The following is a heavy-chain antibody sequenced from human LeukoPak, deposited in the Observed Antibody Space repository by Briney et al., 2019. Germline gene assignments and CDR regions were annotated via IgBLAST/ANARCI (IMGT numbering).Heavy chain of an antibody. CDR2: INPNSGGT. D-gene: IGHD2-21*02. CDR3: ARVRYCGGDCYPAHDAFDI. CDR1: GYTFTGYY. J-gene: IGHJ3*02. Sequence: ASVKVSCKASGYTFTGYYMHWVRQAPGQGLEWMGWINPNSGGTNYAQKFQGRVTMTRDTSISTAYMELSRLRSDDTAVYYCARVRYCGGDCYPAHDAFDIWGQGTMVTVSS. V-gene: IGHV1-2*02.